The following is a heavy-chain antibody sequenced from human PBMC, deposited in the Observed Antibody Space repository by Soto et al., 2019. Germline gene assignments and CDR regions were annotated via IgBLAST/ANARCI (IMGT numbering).Heavy chain of an antibody. J-gene: IGHJ4*02. D-gene: IGHD2-15*01. CDR2: ISYDGSNK. Sequence: QVKLVESGGGVVQPGRSLRLSCAASGFTFSSDAMHWVRQAPGKGLEWVAVISYDGSNKYYADSVKGRFTISRDNSKNTLYLQMNSLRAEATAVYYCARVPSSSGRAHFDYWGQGTLVTVSS. CDR1: GFTFSSDA. V-gene: IGHV3-30-3*01. CDR3: ARVPSSSGRAHFDY.